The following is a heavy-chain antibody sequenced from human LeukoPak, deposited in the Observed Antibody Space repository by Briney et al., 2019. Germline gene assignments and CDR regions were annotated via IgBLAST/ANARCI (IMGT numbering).Heavy chain of an antibody. J-gene: IGHJ4*02. CDR1: GFTFSDYW. Sequence: GGSLTLSCAASGFTFSDYWMHWVRQAPGKGLEWVSGINWNGGSTGYADSVKGRFTISRDNAKNSLYLQMNSLRAEDTALYYCARGDYDYVWGSYRYTNLDYWGQGTLVTVSS. V-gene: IGHV3-20*04. D-gene: IGHD3-16*02. CDR2: INWNGGST. CDR3: ARGDYDYVWGSYRYTNLDY.